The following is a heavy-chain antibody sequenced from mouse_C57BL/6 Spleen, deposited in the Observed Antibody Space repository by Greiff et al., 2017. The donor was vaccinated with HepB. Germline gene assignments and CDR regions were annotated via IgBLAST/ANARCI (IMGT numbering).Heavy chain of an antibody. CDR2: INYDGSST. Sequence: EVHLVESEGGLVQPGSSMKLSCTASGFTFSDYYMAWVRQVPEKGLEWVANINYDGSSTYYLDSLKSRFIISRDNAKNILYLQMSSLKSEDTATYYCARDIYGSSFFDYWGQGTTLTVSS. D-gene: IGHD1-1*01. CDR1: GFTFSDYY. J-gene: IGHJ2*01. V-gene: IGHV5-16*01. CDR3: ARDIYGSSFFDY.